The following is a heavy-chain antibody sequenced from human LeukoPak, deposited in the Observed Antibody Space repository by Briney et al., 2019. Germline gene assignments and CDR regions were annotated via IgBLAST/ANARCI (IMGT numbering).Heavy chain of an antibody. D-gene: IGHD3-10*01. CDR1: GFTFSSYW. J-gene: IGHJ4*02. Sequence: GGSLRLSCAASGFTFSSYWMSWVRQAPGKGLEWVANIKQDGSEKYYVDSVKGRFTISRDSAKNSLYLQMNSLRAEDTAVYYCASQGYYYGSGSYYNNVAASFDYWGQGTLVTVSS. CDR3: ASQGYYYGSGSYYNNVAASFDY. V-gene: IGHV3-7*01. CDR2: IKQDGSEK.